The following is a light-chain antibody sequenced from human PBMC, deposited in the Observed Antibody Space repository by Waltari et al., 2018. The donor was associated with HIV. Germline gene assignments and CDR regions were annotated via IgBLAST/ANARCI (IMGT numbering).Light chain of an antibody. Sequence: QSALTQSPSSSGSPGQAVTISCTGTSSDIGSYDYVSWYQQHPGKAPKLIIYDFYKRHSGVPDRFSGSKSGNTASLTVSWLQTEDEATYYCSSYAGSKNRVVFGGGTFLTVL. J-gene: IGLJ2*01. CDR1: SSDIGSYDY. CDR3: SSYAGSKNRVV. V-gene: IGLV2-8*01. CDR2: DFY.